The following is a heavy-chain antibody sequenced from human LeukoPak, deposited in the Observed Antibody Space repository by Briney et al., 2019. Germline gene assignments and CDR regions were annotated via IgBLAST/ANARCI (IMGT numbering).Heavy chain of an antibody. CDR1: GFTFSSYS. Sequence: GGSLRLSCAASGFTFSSYSMNWVRQAPGKGLEWVSSISSSSSYIYYADSVKGRFTISRDNAKNSLYLQMNSLRAEDTAVYYCAKPTLATFSYNWYLDLWGRGTLVTVSS. CDR2: ISSSSSYI. D-gene: IGHD3-3*02. J-gene: IGHJ2*01. V-gene: IGHV3-21*04. CDR3: AKPTLATFSYNWYLDL.